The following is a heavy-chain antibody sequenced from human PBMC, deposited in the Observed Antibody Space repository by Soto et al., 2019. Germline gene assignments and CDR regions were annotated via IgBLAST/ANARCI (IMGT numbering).Heavy chain of an antibody. D-gene: IGHD3-22*01. CDR2: INPGGGRT. CDR3: ARGLEVAYYPPLV. Sequence: GASVKVSCKASGYTFTTYYMHWVRQAPGQGLEWMGVINPGGGRTSYAQKLHGRVTMTRDASTSTVYMELSSLRSEDTAVYYCARGLEVAYYPPLVWGQGTLVTVSS. J-gene: IGHJ4*02. V-gene: IGHV1-46*01. CDR1: GYTFTTYY.